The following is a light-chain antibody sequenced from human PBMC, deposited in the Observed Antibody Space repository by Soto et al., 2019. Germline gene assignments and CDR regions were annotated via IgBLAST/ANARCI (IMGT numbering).Light chain of an antibody. J-gene: IGKJ4*01. CDR1: HSVGTN. CDR3: QQYDDWPLP. CDR2: GAS. Sequence: EIVMTQSPDTLSVSPGEGATLSCRASHSVGTNLAWYQQKPGQAPRLVISGASTRATGVPARFSGSGSATDFALSISGRQSEDCAVYYCQQYDDWPLPFGGGTRVEIK. V-gene: IGKV3-15*01.